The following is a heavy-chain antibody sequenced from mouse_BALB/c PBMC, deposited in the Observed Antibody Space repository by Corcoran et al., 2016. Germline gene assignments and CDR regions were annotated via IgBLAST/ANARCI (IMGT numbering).Heavy chain of an antibody. CDR1: GFSLSTSGMG. D-gene: IGHD2-4*01. J-gene: IGHJ3*01. CDR2: IYWDDDK. Sequence: QVTLKESGPGILQPSQTLSMTCSFSGFSLSTSGMGVSCISQPAGKGLEWLAHIYWDDDKRYNPSLKSRLTISKDTSRNQVFLKITSVDTSDTATYYWARSAGDYGAWLAYWGQGTLVTVSS. V-gene: IGHV8-12*01. CDR3: ARSAGDYGAWLAY.